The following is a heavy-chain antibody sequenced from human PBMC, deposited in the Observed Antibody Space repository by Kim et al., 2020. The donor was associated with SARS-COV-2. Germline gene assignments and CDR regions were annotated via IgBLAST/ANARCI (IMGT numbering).Heavy chain of an antibody. CDR1: GYTFTSYA. V-gene: IGHV1-3*01. J-gene: IGHJ4*02. D-gene: IGHD3-10*01. CDR3: ARGVGSGTITPFDY. CDR2: INAGNGTT. Sequence: ASVKVSCKASGYTFTSYAMHWVRQAPGQRLEWMGWINAGNGTTKYSQKFQGRVTITRDTSASTAYMELSSLRSEDTAVYYCARGVGSGTITPFDYWGQGTLVTVSS.